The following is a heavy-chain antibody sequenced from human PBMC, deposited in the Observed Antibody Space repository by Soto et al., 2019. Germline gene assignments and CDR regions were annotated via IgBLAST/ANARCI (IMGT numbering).Heavy chain of an antibody. D-gene: IGHD3-22*01. CDR2: INPDTDDT. V-gene: IGHV1-2*02. Sequence: ASVKVSCKASGYTFIDYYMRWVRQAPGQGLEWMGWINPDTDDTHYAQKFQGHLIMTRDTSINTVYMELSRLTSDDTAVYYCARDYFDGSGLYGMDLWGQGTTVTVS. CDR3: ARDYFDGSGLYGMDL. J-gene: IGHJ6*02. CDR1: GYTFIDYY.